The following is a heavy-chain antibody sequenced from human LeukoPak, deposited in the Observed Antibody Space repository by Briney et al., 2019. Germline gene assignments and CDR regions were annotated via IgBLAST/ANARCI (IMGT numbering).Heavy chain of an antibody. CDR3: ARDTYYFDSSAYPLGWFDP. V-gene: IGHV4-31*03. CDR2: IYYSGST. Sequence: PSETLSLTCIVSGGSISSGGYYWSWIRQHPGKGLEWIGYIYYSGSTYYNPSLKSRITISADTSANQFSLRLSSVTAADTAVYYCARDTYYFDSSAYPLGWFDPWGQGTLVTVSS. J-gene: IGHJ5*02. CDR1: GGSISSGGYY. D-gene: IGHD3-22*01.